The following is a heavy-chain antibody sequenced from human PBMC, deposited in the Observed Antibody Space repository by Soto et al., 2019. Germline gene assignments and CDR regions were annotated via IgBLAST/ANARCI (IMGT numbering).Heavy chain of an antibody. CDR3: VRSRVRGVEFFDY. CDR1: GFVFRTYS. Sequence: EVQLVESGGGVVHPGGSLRLSCEDSGFVFRTYSMNWVRQAPGKGLEWVSYISYDGSTTYYADSVKGRFSISRDSAKNSLHLQMNSLRDEDTAVYYCVRSRVRGVEFFDYWGQGTLVTVPS. J-gene: IGHJ4*02. V-gene: IGHV3-48*02. D-gene: IGHD3-10*01. CDR2: ISYDGSTT.